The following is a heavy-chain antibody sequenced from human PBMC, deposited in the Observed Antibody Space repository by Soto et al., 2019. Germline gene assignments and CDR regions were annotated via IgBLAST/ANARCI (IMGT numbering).Heavy chain of an antibody. J-gene: IGHJ4*02. Sequence: SVKVSCKASGDTFSTYTITWVRQAPGQGLEWMGWIIPSNGKSNYAQKFQGRVTITRDTSASTAYMELSSLRSEDTAVYYCARGITLPTPLDYWGQGTLVTVSS. CDR2: IIPSNGKS. CDR1: GDTFSTYT. D-gene: IGHD1-20*01. CDR3: ARGITLPTPLDY. V-gene: IGHV1-69*08.